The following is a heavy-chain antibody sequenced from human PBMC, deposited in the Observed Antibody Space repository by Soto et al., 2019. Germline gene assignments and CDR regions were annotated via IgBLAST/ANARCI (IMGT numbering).Heavy chain of an antibody. D-gene: IGHD6-25*01. V-gene: IGHV4-30-4*01. Sequence: SETLSLTCTVSGGSISSGDYYWSWIRQPPGKGLEWIGYIYYSGSTYYNPSLKSRVTISVDTSKNQFSLKLSSVTAADTAVYYCAREPAGSYAMDVWGQGTTVTVSS. CDR2: IYYSGST. CDR1: GGSISSGDYY. CDR3: AREPAGSYAMDV. J-gene: IGHJ6*02.